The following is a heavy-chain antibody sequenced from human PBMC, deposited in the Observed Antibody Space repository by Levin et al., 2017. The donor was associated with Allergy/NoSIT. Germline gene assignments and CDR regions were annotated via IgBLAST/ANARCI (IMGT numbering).Heavy chain of an antibody. D-gene: IGHD6-13*01. Sequence: GESLKISCAASGFTFRNYAMHWVRQAPGKGLEWVAVISSDGNDKHYADSVKGRFTISRDNSKSTVYLQMSSLRAEDTAVFFCAKDLKIAAADYYFDCWGQGTLDTVSS. CDR3: AKDLKIAAADYYFDC. CDR2: ISSDGNDK. V-gene: IGHV3-30*18. J-gene: IGHJ4*02. CDR1: GFTFRNYA.